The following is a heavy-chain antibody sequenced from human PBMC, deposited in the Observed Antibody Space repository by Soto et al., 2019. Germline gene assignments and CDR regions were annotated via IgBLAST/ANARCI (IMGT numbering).Heavy chain of an antibody. CDR1: VGSISIRDSS. CDR3: ARGFGSSHFEY. J-gene: IGHJ4*02. CDR2: FHYSGST. D-gene: IGHD3-10*01. V-gene: IGHV4-39*01. Sequence: SETLSVTCTFSVGSISIRDSSWGWIRQPPGKGLEWIGSFHYSGSTYYNPSLKSRVTISVDTSKNQLSLRVTSVTAADTALYYCARGFGSSHFEYWGQGTMVTVSS.